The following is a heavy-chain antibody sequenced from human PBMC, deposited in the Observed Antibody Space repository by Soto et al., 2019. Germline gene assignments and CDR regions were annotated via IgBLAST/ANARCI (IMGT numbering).Heavy chain of an antibody. D-gene: IGHD2-2*02. V-gene: IGHV3-30*18. CDR1: GFTFSSYG. CDR2: ISYDGSNK. J-gene: IGHJ6*02. CDR3: AKSSGLRAAAIPLYGMDV. Sequence: GGSLRLSCAASGFTFSSYGMHWVRQAPGKGLEWVAVISYDGSNKYYADSVKGRFTISRDNSKNTLYLQMNRLRAEDKAVYYCAKSSGLRAAAIPLYGMDVWGQGTTVTVSS.